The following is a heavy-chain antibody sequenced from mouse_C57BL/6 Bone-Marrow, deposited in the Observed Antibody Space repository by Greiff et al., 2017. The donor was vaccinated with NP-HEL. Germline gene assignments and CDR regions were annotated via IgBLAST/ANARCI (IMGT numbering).Heavy chain of an antibody. CDR2: INPGSGGT. Sequence: LVESGAELVRPGTSVKVSCKASGYAFTNYLIEWVKQRPGQGLEWIGVINPGSGGTNYNEKFKGKATLTADKSSSTAYMQLSSLTSEDSAVYFCARCDGYDPFAYWGQGTLVTVSA. V-gene: IGHV1-54*01. CDR1: GYAFTNYL. CDR3: ARCDGYDPFAY. J-gene: IGHJ3*01. D-gene: IGHD2-3*01.